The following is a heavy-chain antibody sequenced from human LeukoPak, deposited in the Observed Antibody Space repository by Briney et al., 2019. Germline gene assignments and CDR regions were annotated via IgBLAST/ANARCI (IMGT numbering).Heavy chain of an antibody. CDR2: IWYDGSSK. Sequence: GGSLRLSCAASGFIFGSYGMHWVRQAPGKGLEWVAFIWYDGSSKYYADSVKGRFTISRDNSKNTLYLQMHTLRAEDTAVYYCAKKGSTWHFAYWGQGTLVTVSS. CDR3: AKKGSTWHFAY. D-gene: IGHD6-13*01. J-gene: IGHJ4*02. CDR1: GFIFGSYG. V-gene: IGHV3-30*02.